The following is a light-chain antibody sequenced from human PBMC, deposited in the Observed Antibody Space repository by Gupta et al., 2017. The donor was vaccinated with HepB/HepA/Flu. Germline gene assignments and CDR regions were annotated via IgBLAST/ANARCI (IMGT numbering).Light chain of an antibody. J-gene: IGKJ2*01. Sequence: EIVMTQSPATLSVSPGERATLSCRASQSVSRNLAWYQQKPGQAPRLLVYGASTRATVIPARFSGSGSGTEFTLTIRSLQSEDFAVYYCQHENNWPRTFGQGPTVEIK. CDR2: GAS. CDR1: QSVSRN. V-gene: IGKV3-15*01. CDR3: QHENNWPRT.